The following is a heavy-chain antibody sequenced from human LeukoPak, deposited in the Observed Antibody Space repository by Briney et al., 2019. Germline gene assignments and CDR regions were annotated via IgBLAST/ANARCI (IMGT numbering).Heavy chain of an antibody. CDR1: GFTFSNYW. CDR3: ARTDYGGYDWYFDL. Sequence: GGSLRLSCAASGFTFSNYWMTWVRQAPGKGLEWVANIKHDGSDKYYVDSVKGRFTVSRDNAKNSLSLQMNSLRADDTAVYYCARTDYGGYDWYFDLWGRGALVTVSS. V-gene: IGHV3-7*01. CDR2: IKHDGSDK. J-gene: IGHJ2*01. D-gene: IGHD4-17*01.